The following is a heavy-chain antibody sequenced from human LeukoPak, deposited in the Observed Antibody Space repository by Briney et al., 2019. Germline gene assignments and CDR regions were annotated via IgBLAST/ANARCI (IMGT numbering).Heavy chain of an antibody. CDR2: INSDGSTT. V-gene: IGHV3-74*01. D-gene: IGHD2-2*02. Sequence: GGSLRLSCAASGLTFNNYWMHWVRQAPGKGLEWVSRINSDGSTTNYADSVKGRFTISTDNAKTTMYLQMNSLRAEDTALYSCVSRYCTITNCYKASGTGAFDIWGQGTMVIVSS. J-gene: IGHJ3*02. CDR1: GLTFNNYW. CDR3: VSRYCTITNCYKASGTGAFDI.